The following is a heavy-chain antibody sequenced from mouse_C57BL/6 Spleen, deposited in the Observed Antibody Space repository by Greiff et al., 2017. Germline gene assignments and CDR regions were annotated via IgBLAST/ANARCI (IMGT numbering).Heavy chain of an antibody. CDR1: GFTFSSYA. CDR2: ISSGGDYI. J-gene: IGHJ2*01. D-gene: IGHD2-4*01. V-gene: IGHV5-9-1*02. Sequence: EVKLMESGEGLVKPGGSLKLSCAASGFTFSSYAMSWVRQTPEKRLEWVAYISSGGDYIYYAATVKGRFTISRDNARNTLYLQMSSLKSEDTAMYYCTRVPYDYDGPFDYWGQGTTLTVSS. CDR3: TRVPYDYDGPFDY.